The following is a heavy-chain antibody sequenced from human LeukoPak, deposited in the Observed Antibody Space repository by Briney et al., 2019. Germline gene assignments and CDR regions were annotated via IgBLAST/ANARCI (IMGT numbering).Heavy chain of an antibody. V-gene: IGHV4-34*01. J-gene: IGHJ4*02. Sequence: SESLSLTCGVSGGSLSGYFWNWIRQPPGKGLEYSGEVNHGGATIVNPSLQSRVTISIDTSRNQFSLRLSSVTAADTAVYYCARGRENYYGGSGYAFGRYFDYWAQGTLVTVSS. CDR1: GGSLSGYF. CDR3: ARGRENYYGGSGYAFGRYFDY. D-gene: IGHD3-22*01. CDR2: VNHGGAT.